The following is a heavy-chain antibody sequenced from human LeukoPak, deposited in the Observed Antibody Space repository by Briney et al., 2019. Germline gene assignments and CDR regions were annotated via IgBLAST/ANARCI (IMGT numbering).Heavy chain of an antibody. V-gene: IGHV3-74*01. D-gene: IGHD3-10*01. CDR3: ASGYYYGSGSPDY. J-gene: IGHJ4*02. Sequence: PGGSLRLSCAASGFTFSSYWMHWVRQAPGKGLVWVSRINSDGSSTSYADSVKGRFTISRDNAKNTLYLQMNSLRAEDTAVYYCASGYYYGSGSPDYWGQGTLVTVSS. CDR2: INSDGSST. CDR1: GFTFSSYW.